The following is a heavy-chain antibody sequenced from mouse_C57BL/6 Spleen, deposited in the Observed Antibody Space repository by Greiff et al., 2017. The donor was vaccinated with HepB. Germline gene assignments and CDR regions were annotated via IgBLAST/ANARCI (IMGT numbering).Heavy chain of an antibody. CDR1: GYSFTDYN. CDR3: ARTYYSNYVWYFDV. J-gene: IGHJ1*03. CDR2: INPNYGTT. Sequence: EVNLVESGPELVKPGASVKISCKASGYSFTDYNMNWVKQSNGKSLEWIGVINPNYGTTSYNQKFKGKATLTVDQSSSTAYMQLNSLTSEDSAVYYCARTYYSNYVWYFDVWGTGTTVTVSS. D-gene: IGHD2-5*01. V-gene: IGHV1-39*01.